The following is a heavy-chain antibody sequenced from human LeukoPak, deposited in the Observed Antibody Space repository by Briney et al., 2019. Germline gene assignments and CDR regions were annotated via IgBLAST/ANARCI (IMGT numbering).Heavy chain of an antibody. D-gene: IGHD2-15*01. Sequence: ASVKVSCKASGYTFTSYDINWVRQATGQGLEWMGWMNPNSGNTGYAQKFQGRVTMTRNTSISTAYMELSSLRSEDTAVYYCARDPPPLGGGPTHAFDIWGQGTMVTVSS. CDR1: GYTFTSYD. V-gene: IGHV1-8*01. CDR2: MNPNSGNT. J-gene: IGHJ3*02. CDR3: ARDPPPLGGGPTHAFDI.